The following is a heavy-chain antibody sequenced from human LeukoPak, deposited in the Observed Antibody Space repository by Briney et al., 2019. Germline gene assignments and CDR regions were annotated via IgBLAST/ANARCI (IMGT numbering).Heavy chain of an antibody. CDR2: IYPGDSDT. CDR1: GYSFSSYW. CDR3: ARRERKQGTYYYYYGMDV. V-gene: IGHV5-51*01. Sequence: GESLKISCRASGYSFSSYWIGWVRQMPGKGLEWMGIIYPGDSDTRYSPSFEGQVTISADKSITTAYLQWSSLKASDTAMYYCARRERKQGTYYYYYGMDVWGQGTLVTVSS. J-gene: IGHJ6*02.